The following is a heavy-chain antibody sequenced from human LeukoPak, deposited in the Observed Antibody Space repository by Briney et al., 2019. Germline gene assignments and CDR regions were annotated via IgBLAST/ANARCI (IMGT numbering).Heavy chain of an antibody. CDR1: GFTVSSNS. D-gene: IGHD3-16*01. CDR3: AKDYAVGSIDY. CDR2: IYSGGNT. Sequence: GGSLRLSCTVSGFTVSSNSMSWVRQAPGKGLEWVSFIYSGGNTLYSDSVRGRFTISRDNSKNTVSLQMESLRAEDTALYYCAKDYAVGSIDYWGQGTLVTVSS. J-gene: IGHJ4*02. V-gene: IGHV3-53*01.